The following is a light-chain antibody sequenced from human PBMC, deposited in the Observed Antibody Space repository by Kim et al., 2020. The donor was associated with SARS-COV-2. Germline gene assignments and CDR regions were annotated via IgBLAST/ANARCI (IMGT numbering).Light chain of an antibody. CDR2: LNGDGSH. Sequence: ASVKLTCTLSSGHSSYAIAWNQQQPEKGPRYLMKLNGDGSHSKGDGIPDRFSGSSSGAERYLTISSLQSEDEADYYCQTWGTGIWVFGGGTQLTVL. V-gene: IGLV4-69*01. CDR3: QTWGTGIWV. J-gene: IGLJ3*02. CDR1: SGHSSYA.